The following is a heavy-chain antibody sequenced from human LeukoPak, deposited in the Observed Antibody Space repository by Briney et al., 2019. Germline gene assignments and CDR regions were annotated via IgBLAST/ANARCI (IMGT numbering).Heavy chain of an antibody. CDR2: IKQDGSER. V-gene: IGHV3-7*01. D-gene: IGHD3-22*01. J-gene: IGHJ4*02. CDR3: ARGGFYDTSGYRPLDY. CDR1: GFTFSSYW. Sequence: GGSLRLXCAASGFTFSSYWMSWDRQAPGKGREWGANIKQDGSERYYVDSVKGRFTISRDNDKNSLYLQVNSLRAEDTAVYYCARGGFYDTSGYRPLDYWGQGTLVTISS.